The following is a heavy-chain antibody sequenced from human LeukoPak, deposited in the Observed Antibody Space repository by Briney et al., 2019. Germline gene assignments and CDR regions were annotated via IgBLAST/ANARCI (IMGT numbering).Heavy chain of an antibody. V-gene: IGHV3-30*02. J-gene: IGHJ4*02. Sequence: PGGSLRLSCAASGFTFSSYGMHWVRQAPGTGLEGVAFIRYDVSNKYYADSVKGRFTIPRDNSKTTLYLQMNSLRAEDTAVYYCTKDMWFDSSSWDPQWYCFDYWGQGTLVTVSS. CDR1: GFTFSSYG. CDR3: TKDMWFDSSSWDPQWYCFDY. CDR2: IRYDVSNK. D-gene: IGHD6-13*01.